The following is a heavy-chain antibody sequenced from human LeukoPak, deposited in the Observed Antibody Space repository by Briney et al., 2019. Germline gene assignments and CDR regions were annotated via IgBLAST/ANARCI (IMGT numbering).Heavy chain of an antibody. J-gene: IGHJ6*02. CDR1: GFTFSDYY. Sequence: PGGSLRLSCAASGFTFSDYYMSWIRQAPGKGLEWVSYISSSGSTIYYADSVKGRFTISRDNAKNSLYLQMNSLRAEDTAVYYCARDLELGVYYYYGMDVWGQGTTVTVSS. CDR2: ISSSGSTI. CDR3: ARDLELGVYYYYGMDV. D-gene: IGHD7-27*01. V-gene: IGHV3-11*01.